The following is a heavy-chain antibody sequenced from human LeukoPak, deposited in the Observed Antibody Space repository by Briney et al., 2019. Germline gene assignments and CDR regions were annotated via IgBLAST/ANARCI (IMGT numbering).Heavy chain of an antibody. D-gene: IGHD6-19*01. Sequence: PGGSLRLSCAASGFTFSSYAMSWVRQAPGKGLEWVSGISGSGGSTYYADSVKGRFTISRDSSKNTLYLQMNSLRAEDTAVYYCAKDPKARYSSGWYYFDYWGQGTLVTVSS. CDR3: AKDPKARYSSGWYYFDY. CDR1: GFTFSSYA. V-gene: IGHV3-23*01. CDR2: ISGSGGST. J-gene: IGHJ4*02.